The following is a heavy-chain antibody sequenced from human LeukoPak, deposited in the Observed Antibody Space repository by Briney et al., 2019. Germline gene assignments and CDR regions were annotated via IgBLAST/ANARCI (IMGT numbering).Heavy chain of an antibody. J-gene: IGHJ4*02. Sequence: SETLSLTCTVSGASISSYYWSWIRQPPGKGLEWIGYIYYSGSTKYNPSLTSRVTISLDTSKNQFSLQLSSVTAVDTSVYSCAVGYNYGYLDYWGQGTLVTVSS. D-gene: IGHD5-18*01. CDR3: AVGYNYGYLDY. CDR1: GASISSYY. V-gene: IGHV4-59*01. CDR2: IYYSGST.